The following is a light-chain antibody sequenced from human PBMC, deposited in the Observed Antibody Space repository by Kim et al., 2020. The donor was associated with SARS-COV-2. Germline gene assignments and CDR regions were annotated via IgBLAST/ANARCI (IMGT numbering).Light chain of an antibody. CDR2: GKN. CDR3: KSRDNSGNHVV. J-gene: IGLJ3*02. CDR1: SLRSYY. Sequence: ALGQTVKLTCQGDSLRSYYASWYQQKPGQAPVLVIYGKNSRPSAIPDRFSGSSSGNTASLTITGTQAEDEADYYCKSRDNSGNHVVFGGGTQLTVL. V-gene: IGLV3-19*01.